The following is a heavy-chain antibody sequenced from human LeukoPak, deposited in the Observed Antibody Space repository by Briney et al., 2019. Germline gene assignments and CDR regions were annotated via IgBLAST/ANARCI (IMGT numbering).Heavy chain of an antibody. CDR1: GYSISSGYY. J-gene: IGHJ4*02. V-gene: IGHV4-38-2*02. CDR3: ARSNYDILWALDY. CDR2: IYTSGST. Sequence: SETLSLTCTVSGYSISSGYYWGWIRQPPGKGLEWIGRIYTSGSTNYNPSLKSRVTMSVDTSKNQFSLKLSSVTAADTAVYYCARSNYDILWALDYWGQGTLVTVSS. D-gene: IGHD3-9*01.